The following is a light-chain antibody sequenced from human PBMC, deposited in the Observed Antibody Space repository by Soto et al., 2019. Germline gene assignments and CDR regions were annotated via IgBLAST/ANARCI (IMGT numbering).Light chain of an antibody. CDR3: QQSYTTPRT. V-gene: IGKV1-39*01. CDR1: QSISSY. CDR2: AAS. Sequence: DIEMTQSPSSLSASVGDRVTITCRASQSISSYLNWYQQKPGNAPNLLIYAASTLQSGVPSRFSAYGSETEFTLTISNLQAADFATYYCQQSYTTPRTFGQGTKVEVK. J-gene: IGKJ1*01.